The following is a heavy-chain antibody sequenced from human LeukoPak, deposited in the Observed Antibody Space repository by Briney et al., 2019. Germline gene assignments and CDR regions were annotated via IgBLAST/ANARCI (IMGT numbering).Heavy chain of an antibody. CDR1: GFTFSSYS. CDR2: ISSSSSTI. D-gene: IGHD6-19*01. J-gene: IGHJ4*02. Sequence: GGSLRLSCAASGFTFSSYSMNWVRQAPGKGLEWVSYISSSSSTIYYADSVKGRFTISRDNAKNSLYLQMNSLRAEDTAVYYCARGTLYSYSSGWYDYWGQGTLVTVSS. V-gene: IGHV3-48*01. CDR3: ARGTLYSYSSGWYDY.